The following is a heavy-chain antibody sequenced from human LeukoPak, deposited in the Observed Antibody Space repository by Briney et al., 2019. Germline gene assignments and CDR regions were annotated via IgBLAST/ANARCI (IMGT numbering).Heavy chain of an antibody. D-gene: IGHD6-13*01. CDR3: AGKAAAAGTFDY. CDR2: IYTSGST. J-gene: IGHJ4*02. Sequence: SETLSLTCTVSGGSISSGSYYWSWIRQPAGKGLDWIGRIYTSGSTNYNPSLKSRVTISVGTSKNQFSLKLSSVTAADTAVYYCAGKAAAAGTFDYWGQGTLVTVSS. CDR1: GGSISSGSYY. V-gene: IGHV4-61*02.